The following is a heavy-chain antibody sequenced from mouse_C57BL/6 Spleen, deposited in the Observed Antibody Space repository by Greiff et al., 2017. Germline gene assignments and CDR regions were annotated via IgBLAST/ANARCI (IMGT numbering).Heavy chain of an antibody. Sequence: EVQLVESGGGLVKPGGSLKLSCAASGFTFSSYAMSWVRQTPEKRLEWVATISDGGSYTYYPDNVKGRFTISRDNAKNNLYLQMSHLKSEDTAMYYCARDEGNYAYYFDYWGQGTTLTVSS. J-gene: IGHJ2*01. V-gene: IGHV5-4*01. D-gene: IGHD2-1*01. CDR3: ARDEGNYAYYFDY. CDR1: GFTFSSYA. CDR2: ISDGGSYT.